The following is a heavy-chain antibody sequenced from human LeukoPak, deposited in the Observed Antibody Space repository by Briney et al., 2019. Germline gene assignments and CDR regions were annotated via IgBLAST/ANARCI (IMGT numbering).Heavy chain of an antibody. V-gene: IGHV4-39*01. D-gene: IGHD4-23*01. Sequence: SETLSLTCTVSGGSISSSSYYWGWIRQPPGKGLEWIGGIYYSGSTYYNPSLKSRVTISVDTSKNQFSLKLSSVTAADTAVYYCARHEASVGPLLYYYYYMDVWGKGTTVTVSS. CDR3: ARHEASVGPLLYYYYYMDV. CDR1: GGSISSSSYY. CDR2: IYYSGST. J-gene: IGHJ6*03.